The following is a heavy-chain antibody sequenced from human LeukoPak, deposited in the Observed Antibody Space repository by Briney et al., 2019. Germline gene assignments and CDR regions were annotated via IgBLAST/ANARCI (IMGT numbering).Heavy chain of an antibody. CDR3: AKADSRRGYSYATLAHYSMDV. J-gene: IGHJ6*03. Sequence: ASVKVSCKASGYTFTSYDISWVRQATGQGPEWMGWMNPNSGNTGYAQKLQGRVTMTRNTSISTAYMELSSLTSDDTAVYYCAKADSRRGYSYATLAHYSMDVWGEGTTVTVSS. D-gene: IGHD5-18*01. CDR1: GYTFTSYD. CDR2: MNPNSGNT. V-gene: IGHV1-8*01.